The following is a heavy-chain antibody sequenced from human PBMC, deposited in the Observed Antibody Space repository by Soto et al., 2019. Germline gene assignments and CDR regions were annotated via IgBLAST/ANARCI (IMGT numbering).Heavy chain of an antibody. CDR1: GGTFSSYA. J-gene: IGHJ3*02. CDR3: ARRSGSIVGDTGAFDI. Sequence: GASVNVSCKASGGTFSSYAISWVRQAPGQGLEWMGGIIPIFGTANYAQKFQGRVTITADESTSTAYMELSSLRSEDTAAYYCARRSGSIVGDTGAFDIWGQGTMVTVSS. V-gene: IGHV1-69*13. CDR2: IIPIFGTA. D-gene: IGHD1-26*01.